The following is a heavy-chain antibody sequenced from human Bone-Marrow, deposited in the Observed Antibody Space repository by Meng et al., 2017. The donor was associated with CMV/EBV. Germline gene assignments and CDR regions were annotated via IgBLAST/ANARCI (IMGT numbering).Heavy chain of an antibody. CDR1: GGSISSSSYY. V-gene: IGHV4-39*01. J-gene: IGHJ6*01. CDR2: IYYSGST. CDR3: ARPGYGMDV. Sequence: GSLRLSCTVSGGSISSSSYYWGWIRQPPGKGLEWIGSIYYSGSTYYNPSLKSRVTISVDTSKNQFSLKVNSVTATDTAVYYCARPGYGMDVWGQGTTVTVSS.